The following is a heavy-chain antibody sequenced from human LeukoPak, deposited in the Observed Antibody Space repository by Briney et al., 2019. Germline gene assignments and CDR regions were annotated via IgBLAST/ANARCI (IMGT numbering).Heavy chain of an antibody. CDR2: IYPGDSDT. D-gene: IGHD2-2*01. V-gene: IGHV5-51*01. J-gene: IGHJ4*02. CDR1: GYSFTTYW. CDR3: ARRQGCSSTSCPPDY. Sequence: GESLKISCRGSGYSFTTYWIGWVRQMPGKGLERMGIIYPGDSDTRYTPSFQGQVTMSADKSINTAYLQWSSLKASDTAMYYCARRQGCSSTSCPPDYWGRGTLVTVSP.